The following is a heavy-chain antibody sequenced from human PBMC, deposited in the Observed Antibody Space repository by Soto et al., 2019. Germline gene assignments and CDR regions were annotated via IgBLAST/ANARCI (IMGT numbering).Heavy chain of an antibody. CDR3: AAHLKTTVTAYWYFDL. V-gene: IGHV4-34*01. Sequence: QVHLQQWGAGLLKPSETLSLTCAVYGGSFSGYYWSWIRQPPGKGLDWIGEINHSGSTNFNPSLNSRGSISVDTSKKQFSLKLSSVTAADTAVYYCAAHLKTTVTAYWYFDLWGRGTLVTVSS. J-gene: IGHJ2*01. CDR2: INHSGST. D-gene: IGHD4-17*01. CDR1: GGSFSGYY.